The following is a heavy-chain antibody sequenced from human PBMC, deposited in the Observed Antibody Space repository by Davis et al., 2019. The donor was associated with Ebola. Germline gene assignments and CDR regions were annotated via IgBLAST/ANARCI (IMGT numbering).Heavy chain of an antibody. Sequence: ASVKVSCKASGYTFTNYGIEWMGWISAYNGNTNYAQKLQGRVTMTTDTSTSTAYMELRSLRSDDTAVYYCARGYIAVPSYAFDIWGQGTMVTVSS. CDR2: ISAYNGNT. CDR3: ARGYIAVPSYAFDI. J-gene: IGHJ3*02. CDR1: GYTFTNYG. D-gene: IGHD6-19*01. V-gene: IGHV1-18*01.